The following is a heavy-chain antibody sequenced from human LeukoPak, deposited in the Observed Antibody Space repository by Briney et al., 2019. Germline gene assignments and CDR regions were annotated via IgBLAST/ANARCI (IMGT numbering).Heavy chain of an antibody. V-gene: IGHV7-4-1*02. CDR3: ARYRGSGYEFSGPPIDP. Sequence: ASVTVSCKASGYTFTSYAMNWVRQAPGQGLEWMGWINTNTGNPTYAQGFTGRFVFSLDTSVSTAYLQISSLKAEDTAVYYCARYRGSGYEFSGPPIDPWGQGTLVTVSS. J-gene: IGHJ5*02. CDR2: INTNTGNP. D-gene: IGHD5-12*01. CDR1: GYTFTSYA.